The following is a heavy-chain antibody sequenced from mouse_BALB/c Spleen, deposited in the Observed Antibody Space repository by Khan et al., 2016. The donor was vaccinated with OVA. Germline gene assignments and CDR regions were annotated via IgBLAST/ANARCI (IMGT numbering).Heavy chain of an antibody. Sequence: EVELVESGPGLVKPSQSLSLTCTVTGYSITSDYAWNWIRQFPGNKLEWMGYISYSGRTSYNTSLKSRISVTRDTSKNQFFLQLNSVTTEDTATYYCAMGRTYWGQGTLVTVSA. CDR2: ISYSGRT. CDR1: GYSITSDYA. CDR3: AMGRTY. V-gene: IGHV3-2*02. J-gene: IGHJ3*01. D-gene: IGHD4-1*01.